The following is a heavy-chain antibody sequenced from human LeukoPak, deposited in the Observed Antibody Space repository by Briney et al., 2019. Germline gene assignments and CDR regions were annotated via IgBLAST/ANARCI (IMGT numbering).Heavy chain of an antibody. CDR1: GGSISSGDYY. V-gene: IGHV4-30-4*01. CDR3: ARVPPGGHPTTHDY. CDR2: IYYSGST. Sequence: PSQTLSLTCTVSGGSISSGDYYWSWIRQPPGKGLEWIGYIYYSGSTYYNPSLKSRVTISVDRSKNQFSLKLSSVTAADTAVYYCARVPPGGHPTTHDYWGQGTLVTVSS. D-gene: IGHD5-12*01. J-gene: IGHJ4*02.